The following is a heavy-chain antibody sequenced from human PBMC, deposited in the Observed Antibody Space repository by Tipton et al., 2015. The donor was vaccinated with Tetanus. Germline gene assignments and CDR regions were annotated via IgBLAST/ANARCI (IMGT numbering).Heavy chain of an antibody. D-gene: IGHD6-19*01. J-gene: IGHJ3*02. CDR1: GGSISSYY. CDR2: VHYSGRT. Sequence: LRLSCSVSGGSISSYYWTWIRQPPRRGLEWIGFVHYSGRTNYSPSLRSRVSLSVDTSKNQFSLNRSSETATDTAVYYCARIGWPQQNKPAFDIWGQGTVVTVSS. CDR3: ARIGWPQQNKPAFDI. V-gene: IGHV4-59*01.